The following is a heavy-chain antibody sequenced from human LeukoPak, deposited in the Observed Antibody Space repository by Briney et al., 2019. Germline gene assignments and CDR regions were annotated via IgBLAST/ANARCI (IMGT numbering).Heavy chain of an antibody. CDR1: GFTFDGYS. CDR3: ARNRGDPSYFDY. V-gene: IGHV3-21*01. D-gene: IGHD4-17*01. CDR2: ISTSSSYI. J-gene: IGHJ4*02. Sequence: GGSLRLSCTASGFTFDGYSMNWVRQAPGKGLEWVSSISTSSSYIYYADSVKGRFTISRNNPKNSLYLQMNSLRAEDTAVYYCARNRGDPSYFDYWGQGTLVTVSS.